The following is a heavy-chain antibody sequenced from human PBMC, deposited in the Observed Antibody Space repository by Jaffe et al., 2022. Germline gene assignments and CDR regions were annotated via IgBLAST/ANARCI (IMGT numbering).Heavy chain of an antibody. J-gene: IGHJ6*03. CDR1: GFTVSSNY. Sequence: EVQLVESGGGLVQPGGSLRLSCAASGFTVSSNYMSWVRQAPGKGLEWVSVIYSGGSTYYADSVKGRFTISRHNSKNTLYLQMNSLRAEDTAVYYCARVPGYSGYDRGYYYYYYMDVWGKGTTVTVSS. D-gene: IGHD5-12*01. V-gene: IGHV3-53*04. CDR2: IYSGGST. CDR3: ARVPGYSGYDRGYYYYYYMDV.